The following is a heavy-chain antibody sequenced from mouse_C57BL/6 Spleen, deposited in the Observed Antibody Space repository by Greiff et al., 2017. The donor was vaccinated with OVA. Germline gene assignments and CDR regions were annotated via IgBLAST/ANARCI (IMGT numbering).Heavy chain of an antibody. D-gene: IGHD2-3*01. CDR3: ARQGFYDGYSLDY. CDR1: GFTFSDYG. V-gene: IGHV5-17*01. J-gene: IGHJ2*01. Sequence: EVKLVESGGGLVKPGGSLKLSCAASGFTFSDYGMHWVRQAPEKGLEWVAYISSGSSTIYYADTVKGRFTISRDNAKNTLFLQMTSLRSEDTAMYYCARQGFYDGYSLDYWGQGTTLTVSS. CDR2: ISSGSSTI.